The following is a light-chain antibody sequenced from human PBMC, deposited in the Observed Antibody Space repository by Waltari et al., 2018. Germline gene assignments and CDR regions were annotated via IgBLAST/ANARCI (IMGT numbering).Light chain of an antibody. CDR1: QTLLNTDGNVY. CDR3: MQGVRPWT. V-gene: IGKV2-30*01. Sequence: DLVMTQSPLTLAVTLGQSASISCTSSQTLLNTDGNVYLNWVHQRPGQSPRRLIYQSSKRDSGVQDRFRGSGSHTDFTLTISRVEGEDVGVYCCMQGVRPWTFGQGTKVEIK. CDR2: QSS. J-gene: IGKJ1*01.